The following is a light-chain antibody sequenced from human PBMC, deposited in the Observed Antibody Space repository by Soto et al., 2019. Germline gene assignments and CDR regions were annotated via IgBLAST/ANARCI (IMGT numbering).Light chain of an antibody. J-gene: IGKJ1*01. V-gene: IGKV1-5*01. CDR1: QSISSW. CDR2: DAS. CDR3: QQYNSYSWT. Sequence: DIQMTQSPSNLSASVGDRVTITCRTSQSISSWLAWYQQKPGKAPKLLIYDASSLESGVPSRFSGSGSGTEFTLTISSLQPADFATYYCQQYNSYSWTFGQGTKVEIK.